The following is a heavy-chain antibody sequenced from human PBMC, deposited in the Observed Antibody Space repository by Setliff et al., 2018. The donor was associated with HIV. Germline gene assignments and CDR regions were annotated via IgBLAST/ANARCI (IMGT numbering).Heavy chain of an antibody. CDR3: ARAGYYGSTSYWEYFQH. V-gene: IGHV4-59*11. CDR1: GGSISSHY. D-gene: IGHD3-22*01. CDR2: IYYNGIT. Sequence: TSETLSLTCTVSGGSISSHYWSWIRQPPGKGLEWIGGIYYNGITNYNPSLKSRVTVSVDTSKNQFSLKLSSVTAAATAVYYCARAGYYGSTSYWEYFQHWGQGTLVTLSS. J-gene: IGHJ1*01.